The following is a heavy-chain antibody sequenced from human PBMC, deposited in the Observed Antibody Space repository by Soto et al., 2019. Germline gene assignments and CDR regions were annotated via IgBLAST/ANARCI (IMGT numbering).Heavy chain of an antibody. V-gene: IGHV1-2*04. CDR1: GYSFTDYK. CDR2: VDPNGGGS. Sequence: ASVKVSCKTSGYSFTDYKLHWVRQAPGQGLEWMGWVDPNGGGSNSAQKFQGSVTMTWDTSITTAYLDLTRLTTNDTATYFCATWVDCGDFEGFDFWGQGTLVTVSS. D-gene: IGHD4-17*01. CDR3: ATWVDCGDFEGFDF. J-gene: IGHJ4*02.